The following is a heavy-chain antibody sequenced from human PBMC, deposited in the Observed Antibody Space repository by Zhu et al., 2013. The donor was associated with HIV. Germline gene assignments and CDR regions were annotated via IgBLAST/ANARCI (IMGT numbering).Heavy chain of an antibody. CDR3: ARYDSGSYNYFDY. V-gene: IGHV1-3*01. CDR1: GYTFTSYA. D-gene: IGHD1-26*01. J-gene: IGHJ4*02. CDR2: INAGNGNT. Sequence: QVQLVQSGAEVKKPGASVKVSCKASGYTFTSYAMHWVRQAPGQRLEWMGWINAGNGNTKYSQKFQGRVTITRDTSASTAYMELSSLRSEDTAVYYCARYDSGSYNYFDYWGQGTLVTVSS.